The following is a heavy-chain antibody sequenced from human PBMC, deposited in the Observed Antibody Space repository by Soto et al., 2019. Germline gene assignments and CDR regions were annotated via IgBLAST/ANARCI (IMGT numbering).Heavy chain of an antibody. CDR3: ARQDPYYDILTGYYSYVGAFDI. Sequence: ASVKVSCKASGYTFTSYDINWVRQATGQGLEWMGWMNPNSGNTGYAQKFQGRVTMTRDTSTSTVYMELSSLRSEDTAVYYCARQDPYYDILTGYYSYVGAFDIWGQGTMVTVSS. J-gene: IGHJ3*02. V-gene: IGHV1-8*01. CDR1: GYTFTSYD. D-gene: IGHD3-9*01. CDR2: MNPNSGNT.